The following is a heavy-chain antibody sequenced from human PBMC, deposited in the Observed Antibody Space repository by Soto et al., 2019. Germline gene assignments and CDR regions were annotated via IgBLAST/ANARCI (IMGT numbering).Heavy chain of an antibody. CDR1: GGSISSDGYY. V-gene: IGHV4-31*03. CDR2: IYHSGDS. J-gene: IGHJ5*02. Sequence: SETLSLTCTVSGGSISSDGYYWSWIRQHPGKGLEYIGYIYHSGDSYYTPSLGRRVTISVDTSENQFSLHLRSVTAADTAVYYCARENYKSGYPHNRFEPWGKGIPVTVS. D-gene: IGHD3-3*01. CDR3: ARENYKSGYPHNRFEP.